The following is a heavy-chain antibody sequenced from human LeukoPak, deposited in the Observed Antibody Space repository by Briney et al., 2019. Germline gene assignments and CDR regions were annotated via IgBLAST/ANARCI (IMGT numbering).Heavy chain of an antibody. D-gene: IGHD5-18*01. V-gene: IGHV3-30*02. J-gene: IGHJ3*02. CDR1: GLTFSNYA. CDR2: IRWDGSNK. Sequence: GGSLRLSCAASGLTFSNYAMHWVHQAPGKGLEWVAFIRWDGSNKYYADSVKGRFTISRDNSKNTLYLQMNSLRAEDTAVYYCARGDTADAFDIWGQGTMVTVSS. CDR3: ARGDTADAFDI.